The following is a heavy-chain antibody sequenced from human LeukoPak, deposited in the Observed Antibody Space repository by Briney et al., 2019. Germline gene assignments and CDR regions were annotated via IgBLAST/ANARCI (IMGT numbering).Heavy chain of an antibody. J-gene: IGHJ4*02. CDR2: IYHSGRT. Sequence: SEPLSLPCTVSGYSLSSGYYWGWVRQPPGKRLEWIGSIYHSGRTYYSPSLKSPVTISVDTSKNQFSLKLSSVNAADTAVYYGAREVGAIGYWGQGTLVTVSS. D-gene: IGHD1-26*01. V-gene: IGHV4-38-2*02. CDR1: GYSLSSGYY. CDR3: AREVGAIGY.